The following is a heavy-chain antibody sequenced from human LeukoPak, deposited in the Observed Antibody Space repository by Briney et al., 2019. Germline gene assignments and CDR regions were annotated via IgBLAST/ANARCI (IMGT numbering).Heavy chain of an antibody. CDR2: ISGSGGST. CDR1: GFAFSSYA. Sequence: GGSLRLSCAASGFAFSSYAMSWVRQAPGKGLEWVSAISGSGGSTYYADSVKGRFTISRDNSKNTLYLQMNSLKAEDTAVYYCAKQDYYDSIDYWGQGTLVTVSS. V-gene: IGHV3-23*01. D-gene: IGHD3-22*01. J-gene: IGHJ4*02. CDR3: AKQDYYDSIDY.